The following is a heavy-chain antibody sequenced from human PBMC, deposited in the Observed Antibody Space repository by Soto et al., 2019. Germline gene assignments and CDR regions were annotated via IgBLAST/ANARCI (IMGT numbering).Heavy chain of an antibody. Sequence: SETLSLTXAVYGGSFSGYYWSWIRQPPGKGLEWIGEINHSGSTNYNPSLKSRVTISVDTSKNQFSLKLSSVTAADTAVYYCARESKGSASDYGMDVWGQGTTVTVSS. CDR1: GGSFSGYY. CDR3: ARESKGSASDYGMDV. V-gene: IGHV4-34*01. D-gene: IGHD3-10*01. CDR2: INHSGST. J-gene: IGHJ6*02.